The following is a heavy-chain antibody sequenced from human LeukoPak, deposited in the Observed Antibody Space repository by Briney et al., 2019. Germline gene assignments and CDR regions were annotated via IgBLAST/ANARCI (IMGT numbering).Heavy chain of an antibody. CDR1: GGSISSGSYY. D-gene: IGHD3-10*01. CDR3: ASTARQYGSGSYYHYYYYMDV. V-gene: IGHV4-61*02. Sequence: SQTLSLTCTVSGGSISSGSYYWSWIRQPAGKGLEWIGRIYTSVSTNYNPSLKSRVTISVDTSKNQFSLKLSSVTAADTAVYYCASTARQYGSGSYYHYYYYMDVWGKGTTVTVSS. CDR2: IYTSVST. J-gene: IGHJ6*03.